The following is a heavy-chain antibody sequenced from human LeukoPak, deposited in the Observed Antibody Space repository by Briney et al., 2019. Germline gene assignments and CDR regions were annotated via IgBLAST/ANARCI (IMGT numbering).Heavy chain of an antibody. D-gene: IGHD3-22*01. J-gene: IGHJ4*02. Sequence: ASVKVSCKASGYTFTSYGISWVRQAPGQGLERMGWISAYNGNTNYAQKLQGRVTMTTDTSTSTAYMELRSLRSDDTAVYYCARVCYDSSGYYCFDYWGQGTLVTVSS. CDR3: ARVCYDSSGYYCFDY. CDR1: GYTFTSYG. CDR2: ISAYNGNT. V-gene: IGHV1-18*01.